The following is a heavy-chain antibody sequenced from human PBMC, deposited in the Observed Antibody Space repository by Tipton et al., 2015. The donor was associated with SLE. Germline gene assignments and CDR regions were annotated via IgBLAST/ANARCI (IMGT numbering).Heavy chain of an antibody. J-gene: IGHJ4*02. CDR2: IYHSGST. D-gene: IGHD2-2*01. Sequence: TLSLTCAVSGGSISSSNWWSWVRQPPGKGLEWIGEIYHSGSTNYNPSLKSRVTISVDTSKNQFSLKLSSVTAADTAVYYCARDLRSTSDFFDYWGQGTLVTVSS. V-gene: IGHV4-4*02. CDR1: GGSISSSNW. CDR3: ARDLRSTSDFFDY.